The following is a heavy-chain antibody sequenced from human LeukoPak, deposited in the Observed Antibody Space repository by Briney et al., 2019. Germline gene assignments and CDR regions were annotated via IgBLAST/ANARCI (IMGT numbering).Heavy chain of an antibody. CDR3: AKSPPNYYDSSGPLDAFDI. CDR1: GFTFSSYA. CDR2: ISGSGGST. D-gene: IGHD3-22*01. V-gene: IGHV3-23*01. J-gene: IGHJ3*02. Sequence: GGSLRLSRAASGFTFSSYAMSWVREAPGKGLEWVSAISGSGGSTYYADSVKGRFTISRDNSKNTLYLQMNSLRAEDTAVYYCAKSPPNYYDSSGPLDAFDIWGQGTMVTVSS.